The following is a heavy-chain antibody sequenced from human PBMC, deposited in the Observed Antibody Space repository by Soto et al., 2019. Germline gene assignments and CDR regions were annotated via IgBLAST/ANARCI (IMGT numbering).Heavy chain of an antibody. CDR3: ARGYQLRYFDWLFPNDAFDI. Sequence: QVQLVQSGAEVKKPGASVKVSCKASGYTFTGYYMHWVRQAPGQGLEWMGWINPNSGGTNYAQKFQGRVTMTRDTSISTAYMELSRLRSDDTAVCYCARGYQLRYFDWLFPNDAFDIWGQGTMVTVSS. CDR1: GYTFTGYY. V-gene: IGHV1-2*02. CDR2: INPNSGGT. J-gene: IGHJ3*02. D-gene: IGHD3-9*01.